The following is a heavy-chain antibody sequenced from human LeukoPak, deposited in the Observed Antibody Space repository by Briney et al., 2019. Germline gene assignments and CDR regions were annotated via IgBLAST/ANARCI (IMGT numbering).Heavy chain of an antibody. CDR3: ATRYYDFWSGYPPLDY. CDR2: MNPNSGNT. J-gene: IGHJ4*02. CDR1: GYTFTSYD. D-gene: IGHD3-3*01. Sequence: ASVKVSCKASGYTFTSYDINWVRQATGQGLEWMGWMNPNSGNTGYAQKFQGRVTITRNTSISTAYMELSSLRSEDTAVYYCATRYYDFWSGYPPLDYWGQGTLVTVSS. V-gene: IGHV1-8*03.